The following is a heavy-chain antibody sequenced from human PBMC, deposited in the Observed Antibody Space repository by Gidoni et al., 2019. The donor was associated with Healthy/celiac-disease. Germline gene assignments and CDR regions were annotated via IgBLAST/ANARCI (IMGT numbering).Heavy chain of an antibody. J-gene: IGHJ5*02. Sequence: EVQLVESGGGLVQPGGSLRLSCAASGFTFSSYWMHWVRQAPGKGLVWVSRMNSDGSSTSYADSVKGRFTISRDNAKNTLYLQMNSLRAEDTAVYYCARAGCSSTSCYDWFDPWGQGTLVTVSS. CDR3: ARAGCSSTSCYDWFDP. V-gene: IGHV3-74*01. D-gene: IGHD2-2*01. CDR1: GFTFSSYW. CDR2: MNSDGSST.